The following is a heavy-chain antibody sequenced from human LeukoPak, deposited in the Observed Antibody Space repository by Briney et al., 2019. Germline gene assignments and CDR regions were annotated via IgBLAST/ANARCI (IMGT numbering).Heavy chain of an antibody. V-gene: IGHV3-73*01. J-gene: IGHJ4*02. CDR2: IRSKANNYAT. Sequence: GGSLRLSCAASGFTFSGSAMHWVRQASGKGLEWVGRIRSKANNYATAYAESVKGRFTISRDNAKNTVYLQMNSLRVEDTAVYYCAKEGELGGHRKRGYYFDYWGQGTLVTVSS. CDR3: AKEGELGGHRKRGYYFDY. D-gene: IGHD3-16*01. CDR1: GFTFSGSA.